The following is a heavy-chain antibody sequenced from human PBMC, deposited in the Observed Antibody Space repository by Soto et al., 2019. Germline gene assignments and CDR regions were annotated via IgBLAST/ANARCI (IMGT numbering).Heavy chain of an antibody. D-gene: IGHD3-3*01. CDR1: GGSFSGYY. J-gene: IGHJ6*03. Sequence: SETLSLTCAVYGGSFSGYYWSWIRQPPGKGLEWIGEINHSGSTNYNPSLKSRVTISVDTPKNQFSLKLSSVTAADTAVYYCARGAYYDFWSCYYPKPNYHYYMDVRGKGTSVTVSS. CDR2: INHSGST. CDR3: ARGAYYDFWSCYYPKPNYHYYMDV. V-gene: IGHV4-34*01.